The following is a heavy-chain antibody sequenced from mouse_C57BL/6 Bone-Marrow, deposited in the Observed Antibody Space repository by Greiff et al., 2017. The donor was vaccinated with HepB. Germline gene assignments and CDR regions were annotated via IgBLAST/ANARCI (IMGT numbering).Heavy chain of an antibody. CDR1: GFTFSSYG. Sequence: EVKLVESGGDLVKPGGSLKLSCAASGFTFSSYGMSWVRQTPDKRLEWVATISSGGSYTYYPDSVKGRFTISRDNAKNTLYPQMSSLKSEDTAMYYCARPYYYGSSPFAYWGQGTLVTVSA. V-gene: IGHV5-6*02. CDR3: ARPYYYGSSPFAY. CDR2: ISSGGSYT. D-gene: IGHD1-1*01. J-gene: IGHJ3*01.